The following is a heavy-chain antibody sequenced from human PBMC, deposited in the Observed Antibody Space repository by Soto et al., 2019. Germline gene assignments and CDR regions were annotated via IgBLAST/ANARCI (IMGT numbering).Heavy chain of an antibody. J-gene: IGHJ3*02. CDR3: AKDSSSPGTTGAFDI. Sequence: EVQLLESGGGLVQPGGSLRLSCAASGFTFSSYAMSWVRQAPGKGLEWVSGISGSGGSTYYADSVKGRFTISRDNSKNTLYMQMNSLRAEDTAVYYCAKDSSSPGTTGAFDIWGQGTMVTVSS. V-gene: IGHV3-23*01. CDR2: ISGSGGST. CDR1: GFTFSSYA. D-gene: IGHD1-1*01.